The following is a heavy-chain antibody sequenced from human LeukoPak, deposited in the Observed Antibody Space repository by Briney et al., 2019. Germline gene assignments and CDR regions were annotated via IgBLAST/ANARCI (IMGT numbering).Heavy chain of an antibody. CDR3: ARESGSYYYFDY. CDR2: IYYSGST. D-gene: IGHD1-26*01. V-gene: IGHV4-30-4*01. CDR1: GGSISSGDYY. J-gene: IGHJ4*02. Sequence: SETLSLTCTVSGGSISSGDYYWSWIRQPPGKGLEWIGYIYYSGSTYYNPSLKSRVTIPVDTSKNQFSLKLSSVTAADTAVYYCARESGSYYYFDYWGQGTLVTVSS.